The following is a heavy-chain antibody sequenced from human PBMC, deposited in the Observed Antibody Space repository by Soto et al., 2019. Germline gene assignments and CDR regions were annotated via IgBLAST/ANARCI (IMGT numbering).Heavy chain of an antibody. CDR2: ISGGGGST. D-gene: IGHD3-10*01. CDR1: GFTFSSYC. Sequence: GGSLRLSCAASGFTFSSYCMHWVRQAPGKGLLWVSRISGGGGSTNYADSVKGRFTISRDNAKNTLYLQMNSLRAEDTAVYYCAKAGRRGSGSYYTTTGVFDYWGQGTLVTVSS. V-gene: IGHV3-74*01. J-gene: IGHJ4*02. CDR3: AKAGRRGSGSYYTTTGVFDY.